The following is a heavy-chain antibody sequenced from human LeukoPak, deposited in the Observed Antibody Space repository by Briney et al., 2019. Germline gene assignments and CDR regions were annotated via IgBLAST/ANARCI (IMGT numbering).Heavy chain of an antibody. V-gene: IGHV3-21*01. J-gene: IGHJ3*02. D-gene: IGHD1-7*01. CDR1: GFTFSSYS. CDR2: ISSSSYI. Sequence: GGSLRLSCAASGFTFSSYSMNWVRQAPEKGLEWVSSISSSSYIYYADSVKGRFTISRDNAKNSLYLQMNSLRAEDTAVYYCARDCLGTTDAFDIWGQGTMVTVSS. CDR3: ARDCLGTTDAFDI.